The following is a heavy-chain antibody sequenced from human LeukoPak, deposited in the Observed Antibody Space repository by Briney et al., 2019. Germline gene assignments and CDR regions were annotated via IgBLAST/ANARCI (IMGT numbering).Heavy chain of an antibody. D-gene: IGHD3-3*01. CDR1: GGSISSSSYY. V-gene: IGHV4-39*01. Sequence: SDTLSLTCTVSGGSISSSSYYWGWIRQPPGKGLEWIGSIYYRGSAYYNPSLKSRVTISVDTSKNQFSLKLSSVTAADTAVYYCARQPRVLRFLEWLLYSWFDPWGRGTLVTVSS. CDR2: IYYRGSA. J-gene: IGHJ5*02. CDR3: ARQPRVLRFLEWLLYSWFDP.